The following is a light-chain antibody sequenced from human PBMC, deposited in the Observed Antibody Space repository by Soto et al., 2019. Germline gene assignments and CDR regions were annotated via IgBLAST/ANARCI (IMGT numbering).Light chain of an antibody. CDR1: QSVSTN. Sequence: ERVSVDLPAPRIMNQGERATLSCRASQSVSTNVAWCQQRPGQALSLLISGASNRAAGCPSRFPGSGSATEFTLTISSLEPEDSAVYYCQKRNIWPPVTFGQGTRLEI. CDR2: GAS. CDR3: QKRNIWPPVT. J-gene: IGKJ5*01. V-gene: IGKV3-15*01.